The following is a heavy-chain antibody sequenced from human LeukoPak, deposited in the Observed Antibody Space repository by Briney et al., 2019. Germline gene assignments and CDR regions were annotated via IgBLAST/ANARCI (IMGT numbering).Heavy chain of an antibody. CDR2: IYYSGST. J-gene: IGHJ4*02. Sequence: SETVSLTCTVSGGSISSSSYYWGWIRQPPGKGLEWIGSIYYSGSTYYNPSLKSRVTISVDTSKNQFSLKLSSVTAADTAVYYCARRVDCSSTSCYRTPYFDYWGQGTLVTVSS. D-gene: IGHD2-2*01. V-gene: IGHV4-39*01. CDR3: ARRVDCSSTSCYRTPYFDY. CDR1: GGSISSSSYY.